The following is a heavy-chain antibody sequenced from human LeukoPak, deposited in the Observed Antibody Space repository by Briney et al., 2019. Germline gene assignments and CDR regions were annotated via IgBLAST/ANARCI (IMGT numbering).Heavy chain of an antibody. D-gene: IGHD2-2*01. V-gene: IGHV1-2*02. CDR2: INPNSGGT. CDR1: GYTFTGYY. CDR3: ARDCSSTSCLTY. J-gene: IGHJ4*02. Sequence: ASVKVSCKASGYTFTGYYIHWVRQAPGQGLEWMGWINPNSGGTNYAQKFQGRVTRARDTSISTAYMELSRLTSDDTAVYYCARDCSSTSCLTYWGQGTLVTVSS.